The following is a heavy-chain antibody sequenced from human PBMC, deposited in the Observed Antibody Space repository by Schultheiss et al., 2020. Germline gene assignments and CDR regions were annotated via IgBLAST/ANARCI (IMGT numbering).Heavy chain of an antibody. V-gene: IGHV3-7*01. Sequence: GGSLRLSCAASGFTFSSYWMSWVRQAPGKGLEWVANIKQDGSEKYYVDSVKGRFTVSRDNAKNSLYLQMNSLRAEDTAVYYCASWNGDYRTYYFDYWGQGTLVTVSS. CDR2: IKQDGSEK. CDR3: ASWNGDYRTYYFDY. D-gene: IGHD4-17*01. J-gene: IGHJ4*02. CDR1: GFTFSSYW.